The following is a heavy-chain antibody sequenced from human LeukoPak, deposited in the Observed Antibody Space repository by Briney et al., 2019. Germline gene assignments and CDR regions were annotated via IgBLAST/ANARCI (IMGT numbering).Heavy chain of an antibody. CDR3: ARCQGPTYYYDSSGAKRSWFDP. D-gene: IGHD3-22*01. J-gene: IGHJ5*02. CDR1: GGSFSGYY. V-gene: IGHV4-34*01. CDR2: INHSGST. Sequence: SETLSLTCAVYGGSFSGYYWSWIRQPPGKRLEWIGEINHSGSTNYNPSLKSRVTISVDTSKNQFSLKLSSVTAADTAVYYCARCQGPTYYYDSSGAKRSWFDPWGQGTLVTVSS.